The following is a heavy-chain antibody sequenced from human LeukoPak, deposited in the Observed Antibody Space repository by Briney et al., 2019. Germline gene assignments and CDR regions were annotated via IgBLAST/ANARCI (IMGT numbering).Heavy chain of an antibody. D-gene: IGHD3-22*01. CDR3: AREDSIPHPNWFDP. CDR2: IYGSGST. V-gene: IGHV4-4*07. Sequence: PSETLSLTCTVSGGSIRSYWSWIRQPAGKGLEWIGRIYGSGSTDYNPSLKSRVTISVDASKNQFSLKMSSVTAAHTAVYYCAREDSIPHPNWFDPWGQGTLVTVSS. J-gene: IGHJ5*02. CDR1: GGSIRSY.